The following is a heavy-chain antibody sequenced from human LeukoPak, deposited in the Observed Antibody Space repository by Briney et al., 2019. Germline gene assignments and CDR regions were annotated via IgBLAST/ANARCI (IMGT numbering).Heavy chain of an antibody. CDR2: IYTSGST. J-gene: IGHJ3*02. D-gene: IGHD3-16*01. CDR1: GGSISSGSYY. Sequence: SETLSLTCTVSGGSISSGSYYWSWIRQPAGKGLEWIGRIYTSGSTNYNPSLKSRVTISVDTSKNQFSLKLSSVTAADTAVYYCATGMITFGGVTAFDIWGQGTMVTVSS. CDR3: ATGMITFGGVTAFDI. V-gene: IGHV4-61*02.